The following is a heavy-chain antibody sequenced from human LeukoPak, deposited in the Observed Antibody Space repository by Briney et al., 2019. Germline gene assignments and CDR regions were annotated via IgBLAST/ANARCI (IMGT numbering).Heavy chain of an antibody. Sequence: GGSLRLSCTASNFTFSDYTMNWVRQAPGKGLEWVSSITGNSFYIYYTDSAKGRFTISRDNAKKSLYLQMSSLRAEDTAVYYCARDPLGGYYFDYWGQGTLVTVSS. D-gene: IGHD3-16*01. CDR2: ITGNSFYI. CDR1: NFTFSDYT. CDR3: ARDPLGGYYFDY. V-gene: IGHV3-21*01. J-gene: IGHJ4*02.